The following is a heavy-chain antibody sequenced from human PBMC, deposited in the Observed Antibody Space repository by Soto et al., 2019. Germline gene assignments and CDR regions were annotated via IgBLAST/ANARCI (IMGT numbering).Heavy chain of an antibody. V-gene: IGHV5-10-1*01. CDR1: GYSFTVYW. Sequence: EVQLVRSGAEVKKPGESLRISCKGSGYSFTVYWISWVRQMPGKGLEWMGRIDPSDSYTNYSPSFQGHVTISADKSISTAYLQWSSLKASDTAMYYCARHEGGLKNWFDPWGQGTLVTVSS. CDR2: IDPSDSYT. J-gene: IGHJ5*02. D-gene: IGHD3-16*01. CDR3: ARHEGGLKNWFDP.